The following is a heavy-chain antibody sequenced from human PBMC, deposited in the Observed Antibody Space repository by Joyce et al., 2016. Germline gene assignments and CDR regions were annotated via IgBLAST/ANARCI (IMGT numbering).Heavy chain of an antibody. D-gene: IGHD1-1*01. CDR3: ASTCRVCTLPERLDF. CDR2: IHAGGDT. V-gene: IGHV4-39*01. J-gene: IGHJ4*02. Sequence: QLQLQESGPGLVKPSETLSLVCTVSGAPMTSSSTYWGWIRQSPGKGMEWIGSIHAGGDTRSNPSRKSRLIVSADTPKNQFSLKWSSVTAADTAIYYCASTCRVCTLPERLDFWGRGLLVAVSS. CDR1: GAPMTSSSTY.